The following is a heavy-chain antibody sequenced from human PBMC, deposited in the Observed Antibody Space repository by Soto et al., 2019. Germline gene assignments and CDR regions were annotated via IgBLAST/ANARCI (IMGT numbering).Heavy chain of an antibody. CDR3: ARGIMVRGVGYYYYGMDV. CDR1: GGSISSYY. CDR2: IYTSGST. Sequence: SETLSLTCTVSGGSISSYYWSWIRQPAGKGLEWIGRIYTSGSTNYNPSLKSRVTMSVDTSKNQFSLKLSSVTAADTAVYYCARGIMVRGVGYYYYGMDVWGQGTTVT. J-gene: IGHJ6*02. V-gene: IGHV4-4*07. D-gene: IGHD3-10*01.